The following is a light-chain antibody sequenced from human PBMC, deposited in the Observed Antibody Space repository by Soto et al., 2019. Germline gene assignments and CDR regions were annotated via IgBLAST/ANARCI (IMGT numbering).Light chain of an antibody. CDR1: QSVSSN. CDR3: QQYDKWPPST. J-gene: IGKJ5*01. CDR2: DVS. Sequence: DIVMTQSPGTLSLSPGERATLSCRATQSVSSNLVWYQQKPGQAPRLIIYDVSTRATGIPARFSGSGSGTEFTLTISSLQSEDFAVYYCQQYDKWPPSTFGQGTRLEIK. V-gene: IGKV3D-15*01.